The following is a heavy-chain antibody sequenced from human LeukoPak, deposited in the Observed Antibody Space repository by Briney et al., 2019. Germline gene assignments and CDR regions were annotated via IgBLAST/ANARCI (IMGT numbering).Heavy chain of an antibody. D-gene: IGHD6-13*01. V-gene: IGHV4-31*03. CDR1: GGSIGSGGYY. Sequence: PSQTLSLTCTVSGGSIGSGGYYWSWIRQHPGKGLEWIGYIYYSGSTYYNPSLKSRVTISVDRSKNQFSLKLSSVTAADTAVYYCARGGQQSSTDWGQGTLVTVSS. J-gene: IGHJ4*02. CDR3: ARGGQQSSTD. CDR2: IYYSGST.